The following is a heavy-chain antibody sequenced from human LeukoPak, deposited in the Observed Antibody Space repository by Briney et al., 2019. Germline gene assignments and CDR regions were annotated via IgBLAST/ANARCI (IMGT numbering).Heavy chain of an antibody. D-gene: IGHD3-10*01. Sequence: GGSLRLSCAASGFTFSDYWMHWVRQVPGKGLVWVARINADGSITNHADSVKGRFTISRGNAENTLYLQMNSLRAEDTAVYYCAKGHYYGSGSLDYWGQGTLVTVSS. CDR2: INADGSIT. CDR3: AKGHYYGSGSLDY. V-gene: IGHV3-74*01. J-gene: IGHJ4*02. CDR1: GFTFSDYW.